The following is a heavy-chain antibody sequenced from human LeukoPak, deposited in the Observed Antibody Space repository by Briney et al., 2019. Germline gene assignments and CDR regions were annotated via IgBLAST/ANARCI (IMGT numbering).Heavy chain of an antibody. D-gene: IGHD3-22*01. CDR3: ARDWLDDSGYPDS. CDR1: GLTFSSYA. Sequence: GGSLRLSCAASGLTFSSYAMTWVRQAPGKGLEWVSSIRGNGDKTYYADSVKGRFTASRDNSKNTLTLQMNSLRAEDSALYYCARDWLDDSGYPDSWGQGTLVTVSS. V-gene: IGHV3-23*01. CDR2: IRGNGDKT. J-gene: IGHJ4*02.